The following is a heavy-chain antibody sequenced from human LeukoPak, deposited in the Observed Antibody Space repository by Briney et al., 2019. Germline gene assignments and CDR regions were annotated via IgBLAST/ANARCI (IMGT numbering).Heavy chain of an antibody. D-gene: IGHD6-19*01. Sequence: GGSLRLSCAASGFTVSSNYMSWVRQAPGKGLEWVSVIYSGGSTYYADSVKGRFTISRDNSKNTLYLQMNSLRAADTAVYYCARASPYSSGWYVGYWGQGTLVTVSS. J-gene: IGHJ4*02. V-gene: IGHV3-66*01. CDR1: GFTVSSNY. CDR3: ARASPYSSGWYVGY. CDR2: IYSGGST.